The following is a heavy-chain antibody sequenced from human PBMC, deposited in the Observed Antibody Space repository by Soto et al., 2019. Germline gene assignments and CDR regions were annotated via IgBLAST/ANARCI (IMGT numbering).Heavy chain of an antibody. D-gene: IGHD3-16*02. CDR3: ACSHFFCGHAWRDYRYCFFEY. V-gene: IGHV1-69*01. CDR1: GGTFSNST. Sequence: QVQLVQSGAEGKKPGSSVKVSCKAPGGTFSNSTFTWVRQAPGQGLQWMGGITPIFGTTNYAQKFQGRITITTDENTSTVYRELSSLRFEDTAVYYCACSHFFCGHAWRDYRYCFFEYWGQGALVTVS. CDR2: ITPIFGTT. J-gene: IGHJ4*02.